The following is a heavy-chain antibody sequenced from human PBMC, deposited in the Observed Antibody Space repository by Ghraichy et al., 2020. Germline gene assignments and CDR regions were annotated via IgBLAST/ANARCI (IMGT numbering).Heavy chain of an antibody. Sequence: GGSLRLSCAASGFTFSSYAMSWVRQAPGKGLEWVSAISGSGGSTYYADSVKGRFTISRDNSKNTLYLQMNSLRAEDTAVYYCAKNLYNWNDEGVWFDPWGQGTLVTVSS. CDR1: GFTFSSYA. J-gene: IGHJ5*02. D-gene: IGHD1-20*01. CDR2: ISGSGGST. CDR3: AKNLYNWNDEGVWFDP. V-gene: IGHV3-23*01.